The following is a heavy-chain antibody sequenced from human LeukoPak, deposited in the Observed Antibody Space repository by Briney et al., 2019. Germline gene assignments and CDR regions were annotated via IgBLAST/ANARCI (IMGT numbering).Heavy chain of an antibody. D-gene: IGHD3-16*01. Sequence: SETLSLTCAVSGESISSDNAYYWSWARQPPRQGLEWIGEIHHSGSANYDSSFKSRVTISVDKSRNQISLELNSATAADTAVYHCGRGTDYVWETWGQGTLVTVSS. CDR2: IHHSGSA. J-gene: IGHJ4*02. CDR3: GRGTDYVWET. V-gene: IGHV4-4*02. CDR1: GESISSDNAYY.